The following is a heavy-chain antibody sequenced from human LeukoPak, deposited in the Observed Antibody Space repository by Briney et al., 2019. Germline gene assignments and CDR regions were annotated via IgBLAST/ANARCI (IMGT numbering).Heavy chain of an antibody. Sequence: GASVKVSCKASGYTFTGYYMHWVRQAPGQGLEWMGWINPNSGGTNYAQKFQGWVTMTRDTSISTAYMELSRLRSDDTAVYYYARAGDYYDSSGYYFGYWGQGTLVTVSS. CDR3: ARAGDYYDSSGYYFGY. CDR2: INPNSGGT. V-gene: IGHV1-2*04. D-gene: IGHD3-22*01. J-gene: IGHJ4*02. CDR1: GYTFTGYY.